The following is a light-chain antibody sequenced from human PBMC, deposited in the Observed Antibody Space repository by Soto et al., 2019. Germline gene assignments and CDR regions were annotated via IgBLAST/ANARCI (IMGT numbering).Light chain of an antibody. Sequence: EIVMTQSPATLSVSPGERATLSCRASQSVSSNLAWYQQKPGQAPRLLIYGASTRATGIPARFSGSGSGTEFTLTISSLQSEDFAVYYCQQYNNWPPGPIPFGQGTRLEIK. V-gene: IGKV3-15*01. CDR3: QQYNNWPPGPIP. CDR2: GAS. CDR1: QSVSSN. J-gene: IGKJ5*01.